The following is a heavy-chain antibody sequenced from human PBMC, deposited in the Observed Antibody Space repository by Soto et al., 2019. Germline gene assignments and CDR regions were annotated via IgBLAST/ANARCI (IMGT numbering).Heavy chain of an antibody. CDR1: GFTFSSYA. J-gene: IGHJ4*02. Sequence: LRLSCEASGFTFSSYAMHWVRQAPGKGLEWVAVISTDGSNKYYADSVKGRFTISRDNSKNTLYLQMNSLRAEDTAVYYCARDHIPSYSGYFDYWGQGTLVTVSS. CDR2: ISTDGSNK. V-gene: IGHV3-30*01. CDR3: ARDHIPSYSGYFDY. D-gene: IGHD1-26*01.